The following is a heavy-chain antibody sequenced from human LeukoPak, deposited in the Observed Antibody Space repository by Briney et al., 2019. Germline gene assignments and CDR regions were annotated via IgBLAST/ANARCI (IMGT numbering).Heavy chain of an antibody. D-gene: IGHD3-3*01. V-gene: IGHV4-59*01. CDR2: IYYSGST. J-gene: IGHJ4*02. CDR1: GGSISSYY. CDR3: ARYYDFWSGYYFDY. Sequence: SETLSLTCTVSGGSISSYYWSWIRQPPGKGLEWIGYIYYSGSTNYNPSLKSRVTISVDTSKNQFSLKLSSVTAADTAVYYCARYYDFWSGYYFDYWRQGTLVTVSS.